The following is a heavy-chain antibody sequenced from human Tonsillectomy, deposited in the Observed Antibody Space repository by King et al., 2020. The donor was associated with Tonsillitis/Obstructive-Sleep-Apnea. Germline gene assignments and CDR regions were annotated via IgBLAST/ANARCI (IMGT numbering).Heavy chain of an antibody. D-gene: IGHD7-27*01. CDR3: ARLRSGDYDGFDM. CDR2: IDWDDDK. CDR1: GLSLSTSGLC. J-gene: IGHJ3*02. V-gene: IGHV2-70*11. Sequence: TLKESGPALVKPTQTLTLTCTLSGLSLSTSGLCVSWIRQPPGKALEWLARIDWDDDKYYSTSLKTRLTISRDTSKNQVVLTMTNMDPVDTATYYCARLRSGDYDGFDMWGQGTMVTVSS.